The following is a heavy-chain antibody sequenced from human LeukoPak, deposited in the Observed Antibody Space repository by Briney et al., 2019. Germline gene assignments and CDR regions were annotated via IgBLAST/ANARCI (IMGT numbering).Heavy chain of an antibody. Sequence: SETLSLTCTVSGGSISSSTSYWGWIRQPPGKGLERIGYIYYSGRTYYNPSLKSRLTISVDTSKNQFSLKLSSVTAADTAVYYCASLRVTTYYFDYWGQGTLVTVSS. CDR2: IYYSGRT. CDR3: ASLRVTTYYFDY. J-gene: IGHJ4*02. D-gene: IGHD2-21*02. CDR1: GGSISSSTSY. V-gene: IGHV4-39*01.